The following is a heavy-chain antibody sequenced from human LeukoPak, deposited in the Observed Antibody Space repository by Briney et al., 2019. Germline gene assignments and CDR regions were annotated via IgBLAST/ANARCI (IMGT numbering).Heavy chain of an antibody. CDR2: IHNSGSP. J-gene: IGHJ4*02. D-gene: IGHD3-16*02. CDR1: GRPFSVYY. V-gene: IGHV4-4*09. Sequence: SETLSLTCTVAGRPFSVYYGVGLPRPPGKRLDWIGYIHNSGSPNYSPPLKSRVPISIETSKTKFSLDRTSVAASDTDVYFCARATIYGYMDYWGQGTLVTVS. CDR3: ARATIYGYMDY.